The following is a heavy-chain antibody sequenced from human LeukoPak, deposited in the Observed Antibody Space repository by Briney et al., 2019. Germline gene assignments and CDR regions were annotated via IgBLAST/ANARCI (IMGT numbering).Heavy chain of an antibody. V-gene: IGHV3-21*01. J-gene: IGHJ5*02. CDR3: ASQMATRPFSS. Sequence: GGSLRLSCAASGFTFSSYSMNWVRQAPGKGLEWVSSISSSSSYIYYADSVKGRFTISRDNAKNSLHLQMNSLRAEDTAVYYCASQMATRPFSSWGQGTLVTVSS. CDR2: ISSSSSYI. D-gene: IGHD5-24*01. CDR1: GFTFSSYS.